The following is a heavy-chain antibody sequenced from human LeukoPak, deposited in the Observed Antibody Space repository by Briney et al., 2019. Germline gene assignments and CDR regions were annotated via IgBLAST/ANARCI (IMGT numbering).Heavy chain of an antibody. Sequence: SVMVSCKASGGTFSRYAISWVRQAPGQGLEWMGGIIPIFGTANYAQKFQGRVTITADESTSTAYMELSSLRSEDTAVYYCARAGYCSSTSCQYYFDYWGQGTLVTVSS. CDR2: IIPIFGTA. J-gene: IGHJ4*02. D-gene: IGHD2-2*01. V-gene: IGHV1-69*01. CDR3: ARAGYCSSTSCQYYFDY. CDR1: GGTFSRYA.